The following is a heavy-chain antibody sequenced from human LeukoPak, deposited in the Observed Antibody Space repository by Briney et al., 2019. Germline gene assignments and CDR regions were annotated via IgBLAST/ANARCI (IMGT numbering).Heavy chain of an antibody. J-gene: IGHJ6*02. Sequence: GGSLRPSCAASGFTFSDYYMSWIRQAPGKGLEWVSYISSSGSTIYYADSVKGRFTISRDNAKNSLYLQMNSLRAEDTAVYYCARDLQAIQLWSLRYYYYGMDVWGQGTTVTVSS. V-gene: IGHV3-11*01. D-gene: IGHD5-18*01. CDR2: ISSSGSTI. CDR1: GFTFSDYY. CDR3: ARDLQAIQLWSLRYYYYGMDV.